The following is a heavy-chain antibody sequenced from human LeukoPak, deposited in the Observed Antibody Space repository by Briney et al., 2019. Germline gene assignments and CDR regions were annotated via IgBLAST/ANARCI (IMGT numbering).Heavy chain of an antibody. V-gene: IGHV4-59*08. D-gene: IGHD3-16*02. CDR1: GGSIGTYY. CDR2: IYVTGT. Sequence: SETLSLTCTVSGGSIGTYYWSWVRQSPGTGLEWIGYIYVTGTRYNPYLQSRVTISVDRSRNQFFPKMTSVTAADTAVYYCARHIGGGIEDMDVWGRGTKVTVSS. CDR3: ARHIGGGIEDMDV. J-gene: IGHJ6*03.